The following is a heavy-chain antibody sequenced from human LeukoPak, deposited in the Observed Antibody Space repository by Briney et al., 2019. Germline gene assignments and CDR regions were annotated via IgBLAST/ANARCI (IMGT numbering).Heavy chain of an antibody. CDR1: GGSISSYY. V-gene: IGHV4-59*12. J-gene: IGHJ4*02. CDR2: IYYSGST. D-gene: IGHD3-22*01. CDR3: ARVKSSAYYYDYFDS. Sequence: PSETLSLTCTVFGGSISSYYWSWIRQPPGKGLEWIGYIYYSGSTNYNPSLKSRVTISVDTSKNQFSLMLDSVTAADSAVYYCARVKSSAYYYDYFDSWGQGALVTVSS.